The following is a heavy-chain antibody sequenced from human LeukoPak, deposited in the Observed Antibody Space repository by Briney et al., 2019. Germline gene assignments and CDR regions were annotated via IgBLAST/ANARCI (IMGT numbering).Heavy chain of an antibody. CDR2: IKQDGSEK. Sequence: PGGSLRLSCAASGFTFSSYWMTWVRQAPGKGLEWVANIKQDGSEKYYVDSVKGRFTISRDNAKNSLYLQVNSLRAEDTAVYYCARGNDSGWSGPFDYWGQGTLVTVSS. J-gene: IGHJ4*02. D-gene: IGHD6-19*01. CDR3: ARGNDSGWSGPFDY. CDR1: GFTFSSYW. V-gene: IGHV3-7*03.